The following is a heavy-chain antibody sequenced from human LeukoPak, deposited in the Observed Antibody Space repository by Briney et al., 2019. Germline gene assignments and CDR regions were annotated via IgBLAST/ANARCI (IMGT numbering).Heavy chain of an antibody. Sequence: GGSLRLSCAASGFTFSDYYMSWIRQAPGKGLEWVSYISSSGSTIYYADSGKGRFTICRDTAKNSLSLQMNSLRAEDTAVYYCARGDGYNSYYFDYWGQGTLVTVSS. CDR1: GFTFSDYY. CDR3: ARGDGYNSYYFDY. CDR2: ISSSGSTI. V-gene: IGHV3-11*01. J-gene: IGHJ4*02. D-gene: IGHD5-24*01.